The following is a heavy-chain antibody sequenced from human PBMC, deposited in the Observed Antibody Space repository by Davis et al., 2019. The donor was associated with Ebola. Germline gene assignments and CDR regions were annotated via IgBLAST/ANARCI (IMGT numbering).Heavy chain of an antibody. V-gene: IGHV3-53*01. CDR1: GLSVRSHY. Sequence: GGSLRLSCAASGLSVRSHYISWVRQAPGKGLEWVSVIYVGEIAYYADSVKGRFTISRDNSKNTHYLQMNSLRADDTAVYYCAKHCPGGNCYDNWGPGTLVTVSA. CDR2: IYVGEIA. J-gene: IGHJ5*02. D-gene: IGHD2-8*02. CDR3: AKHCPGGNCYDN.